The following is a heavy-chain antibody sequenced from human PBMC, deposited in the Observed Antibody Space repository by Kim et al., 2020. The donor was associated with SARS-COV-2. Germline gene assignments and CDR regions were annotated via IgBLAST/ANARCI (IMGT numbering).Heavy chain of an antibody. CDR1: GFTFTDFW. J-gene: IGHJ4*02. V-gene: IGHV3-74*01. D-gene: IGHD3-10*01. CDR3: ARTFESSEVRGFDY. CDR2: IYSDGRRP. Sequence: GGSLRLSCTASGFTFTDFWMHWVRQAPGKGLVWVSRIYSDGRRPSYADSVKGRFTISRDNAQNTVYLQMNSLRAEDTALYYCARTFESSEVRGFDYWGQGTLVTVSS.